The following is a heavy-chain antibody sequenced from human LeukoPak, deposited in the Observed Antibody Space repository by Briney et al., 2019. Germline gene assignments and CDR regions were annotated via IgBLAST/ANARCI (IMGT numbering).Heavy chain of an antibody. V-gene: IGHV6-1*01. Sequence: SQTLSLTCAISGDSVSSASAAWHWIRQSPSRGLEWLGRTYYRSEWYSDSAVSVKSRITINPDTSKNQFSLQLKSVTPEDTAVYYCARSGHWGAGYFDYWGQGTLVTVSS. D-gene: IGHD7-27*01. CDR2: TYYRSEWYS. CDR1: GDSVSSASAA. J-gene: IGHJ4*02. CDR3: ARSGHWGAGYFDY.